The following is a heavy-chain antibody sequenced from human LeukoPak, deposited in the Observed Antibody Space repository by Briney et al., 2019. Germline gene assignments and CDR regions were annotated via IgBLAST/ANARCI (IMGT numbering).Heavy chain of an antibody. CDR2: IIPIFGTA. CDR1: GGTFISYA. D-gene: IGHD6-6*01. J-gene: IGHJ4*02. CDR3: VKAGRIQQLVRVDY. V-gene: IGHV1-69*13. Sequence: SVKVSCKASGGTFISYAISWVRQAPGQGLEWMGGIIPIFGTANYAQKFQGRVTITADESTSTAYIELSSLRADDTDVYYFVKAGRIQQLVRVDYWGQGTLVTASS.